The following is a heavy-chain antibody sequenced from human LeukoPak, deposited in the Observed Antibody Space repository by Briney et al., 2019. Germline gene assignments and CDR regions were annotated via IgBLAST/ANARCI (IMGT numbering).Heavy chain of an antibody. J-gene: IGHJ4*02. CDR2: IRYDGSNK. CDR3: AMAKWELLKVDY. V-gene: IGHV3-30*04. CDR1: GFTFSSYA. D-gene: IGHD1-26*01. Sequence: GRSLRLSCAASGFTFSSYAMHWVRQAPGKGLEWVAFIRYDGSNKYYADSVKGRFTISRYNSKNTLYLQMNSLRAEDTAVYYCAMAKWELLKVDYWGQGTLVTVSS.